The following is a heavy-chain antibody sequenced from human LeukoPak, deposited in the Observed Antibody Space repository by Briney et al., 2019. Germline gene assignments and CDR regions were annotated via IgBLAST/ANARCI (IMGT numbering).Heavy chain of an antibody. CDR3: ARADGDYYDSSGLYYFDY. CDR2: IIPIFGTA. J-gene: IGHJ4*02. CDR1: GGTFSSYA. Sequence: SVKVSCKASGGTFSSYAISWVRQAPGQGLEWMGGIIPIFGTANYVQKFQGRVAITADESTSTAYMELSSLRSEDTAVYYCARADGDYYDSSGLYYFDYWGQGTLVTVSS. D-gene: IGHD3-22*01. V-gene: IGHV1-69*01.